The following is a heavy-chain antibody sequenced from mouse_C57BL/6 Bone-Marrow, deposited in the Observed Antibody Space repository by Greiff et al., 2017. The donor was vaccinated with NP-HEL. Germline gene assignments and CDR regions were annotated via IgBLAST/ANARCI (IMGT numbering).Heavy chain of an antibody. D-gene: IGHD1-1*01. CDR3: APITTVVAPYAMDY. V-gene: IGHV1-31*01. CDR1: GYSFTGYY. Sequence: VQLKESGPELVKPGASVKISCKASGYSFTGYYMHWVKQSHGNILDWIGYIYPYNGVSSYNQKFKGKATLTVDKSSSTAYMELRSLTSEDSAVYYCAPITTVVAPYAMDYWGQGTSVTVSS. J-gene: IGHJ4*01. CDR2: IYPYNGVS.